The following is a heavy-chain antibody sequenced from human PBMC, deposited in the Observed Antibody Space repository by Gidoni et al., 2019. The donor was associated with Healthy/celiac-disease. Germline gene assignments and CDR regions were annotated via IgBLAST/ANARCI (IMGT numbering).Heavy chain of an antibody. Sequence: EVQLVEYGGGLVKPGGSLRLSCTASGFTFSSYSMNWVRQAPGKGLEWVSSISSSSSYIYYADSGKGRFTISRDNAKNSLYLQMNSLRAEDTAVYYCARYREYHYYGMDVWGQGTTVTVSS. CDR2: ISSSSSYI. D-gene: IGHD1-26*01. V-gene: IGHV3-21*01. J-gene: IGHJ6*02. CDR1: GFTFSSYS. CDR3: ARYREYHYYGMDV.